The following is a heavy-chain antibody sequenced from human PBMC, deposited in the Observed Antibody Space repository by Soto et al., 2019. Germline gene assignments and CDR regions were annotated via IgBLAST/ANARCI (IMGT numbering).Heavy chain of an antibody. V-gene: IGHV3-73*01. CDR3: AKDRRIVGATDSDY. J-gene: IGHJ4*02. CDR2: IGSKGETYAT. Sequence: GGSLRLSCAASGFTFGASALQWVRQASGKGLEWLGRIGSKGETYATAYAASVKGRFTISRDDSKNTLYLQMNSLRAEDTAVYYCAKDRRIVGATDSDYWGQGTLVTVSS. D-gene: IGHD1-26*01. CDR1: GFTFGASA.